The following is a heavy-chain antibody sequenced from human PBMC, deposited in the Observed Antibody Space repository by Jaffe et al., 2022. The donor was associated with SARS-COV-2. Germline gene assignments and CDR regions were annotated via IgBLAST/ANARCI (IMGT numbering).Heavy chain of an antibody. CDR1: GFTFSSYA. CDR2: ISTGGST. D-gene: IGHD2-2*02. Sequence: EVHLLESGGGLVQPGGSLRLSCAASGFTFSSYAMIWVRQAPGRGLEWVSAISTGGSTYYADSVRGRFTISRDNSKNTLYLQMNSLRAEDTAVYYCAKSDPPIRYWGQGTLVTVSS. CDR3: AKSDPPIRY. J-gene: IGHJ4*02. V-gene: IGHV3-23*01.